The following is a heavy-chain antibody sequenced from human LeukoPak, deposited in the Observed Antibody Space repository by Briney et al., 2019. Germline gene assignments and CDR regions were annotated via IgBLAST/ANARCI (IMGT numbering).Heavy chain of an antibody. Sequence: EGSLRLSCAASGFSVSNNYMSWVRQAPGKGLEWVSTIYSGGGTYYADSVKVRFTISRDNSKNTLYLQMNSLRVEDTAVYYCAREIEYYYGSGTFNPWGQGTLVTVSS. V-gene: IGHV3-66*01. CDR1: GFSVSNNY. D-gene: IGHD3-10*01. CDR2: IYSGGGT. J-gene: IGHJ5*02. CDR3: AREIEYYYGSGTFNP.